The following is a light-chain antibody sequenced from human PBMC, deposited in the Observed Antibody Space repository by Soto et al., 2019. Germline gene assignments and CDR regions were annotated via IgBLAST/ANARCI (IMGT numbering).Light chain of an antibody. J-gene: IGKJ2*01. CDR3: QQYGSSPMYT. CDR1: QSVSSSY. V-gene: IGKV3-20*01. Sequence: EIVLTQSPGTLSLSPGERATLSCRASQSVSSSYLAWYQQKPGQAPRLLIYGASGRATGIPDRFSGSGSGTDFPLTIIRLEPEDFAVYYCQQYGSSPMYTFGQGTNLEIK. CDR2: GAS.